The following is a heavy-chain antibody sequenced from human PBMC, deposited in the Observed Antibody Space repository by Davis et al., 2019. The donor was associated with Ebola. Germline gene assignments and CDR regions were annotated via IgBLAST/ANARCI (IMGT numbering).Heavy chain of an antibody. J-gene: IGHJ4*02. CDR2: IWYDGSNK. CDR1: GFTFSSYG. V-gene: IGHV3-33*01. Sequence: PGGSLRLSCAASGFTFSSYGMHWVRQAPGKGLEWVAVIWYDGSNKYYADSVKGRFTISRDNSKNTLYLQMNSLRAEDTAVYYCARGGGPARWWGYFDYWGQGTLVTVSS. CDR3: ARGGGPARWWGYFDY. D-gene: IGHD6-6*01.